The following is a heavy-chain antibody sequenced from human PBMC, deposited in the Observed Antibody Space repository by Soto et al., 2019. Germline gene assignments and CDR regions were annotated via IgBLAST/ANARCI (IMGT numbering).Heavy chain of an antibody. Sequence: QVPLVQSGAEVKKPGSSVTVSCKASGGTFSSYAIHWVRQAPGQGLEWMGGIIPMYGPAKYAQRFQGRVPITADESTTTVYMELTSLPSQDTAVYYCARVTSMVRGVIDNWFDPWGHGTLVTVSS. J-gene: IGHJ5*02. CDR1: GGTFSSYA. V-gene: IGHV1-69*01. CDR2: IIPMYGPA. CDR3: ARVTSMVRGVIDNWFDP. D-gene: IGHD3-10*01.